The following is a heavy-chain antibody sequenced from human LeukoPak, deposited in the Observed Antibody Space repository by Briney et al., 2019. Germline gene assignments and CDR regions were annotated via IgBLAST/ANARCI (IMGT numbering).Heavy chain of an antibody. CDR3: ARHAYCGGDCYHDCDY. CDR2: IYYSGST. J-gene: IGHJ4*02. V-gene: IGHV4-39*01. D-gene: IGHD2-21*02. CDR1: GGSISSSSYY. Sequence: SETLSLTCTVSGGSISSSSYYWGWIRQPPGKGLEWIGSIYYSGSTYYNPSLNSRVTISVDTSKNQFSLKLRSVTAADTAVYYCARHAYCGGDCYHDCDYGGQGTLLTVSS.